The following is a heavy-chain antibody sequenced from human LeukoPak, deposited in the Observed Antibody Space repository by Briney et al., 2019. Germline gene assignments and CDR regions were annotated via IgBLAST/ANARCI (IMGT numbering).Heavy chain of an antibody. J-gene: IGHJ4*02. D-gene: IGHD2/OR15-2a*01. V-gene: IGHV3-73*01. Sequence: SGGSLRLSCAASGFSFSGSGIHWVRQASGKGLEWVGRIRSKGNNYATAYAASVKGRFTVSRDDSKNTAYLQMNSLKTEDTAVYYCTRLVEGAVIVASFDQWGQGTLVTVSS. CDR3: TRLVEGAVIVASFDQ. CDR1: GFSFSGSG. CDR2: IRSKGNNYAT.